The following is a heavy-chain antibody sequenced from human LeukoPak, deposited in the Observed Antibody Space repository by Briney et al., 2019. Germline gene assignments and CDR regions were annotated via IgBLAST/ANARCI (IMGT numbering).Heavy chain of an antibody. CDR3: ARLHIGYSSGWYATWFDP. Sequence: SETLSLTCTVSGGSISSYCWSWIRQPAGKGLEWIGRIYTSGSTNYNPSLKSRVTMSVDTSKNQFSLKLSSVTAADTAVYYCARLHIGYSSGWYATWFDPWGQGTLVTVSS. V-gene: IGHV4-4*07. J-gene: IGHJ5*02. D-gene: IGHD6-19*01. CDR1: GGSISSYC. CDR2: IYTSGST.